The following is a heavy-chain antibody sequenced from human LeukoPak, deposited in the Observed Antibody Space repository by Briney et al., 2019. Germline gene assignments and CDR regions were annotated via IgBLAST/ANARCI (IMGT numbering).Heavy chain of an antibody. J-gene: IGHJ4*02. Sequence: SETLSLTCTVSGGSITSYYWSWLRQPPGKGLEWIGFIYYSGITDDNPSLKSRVAISVDTSKNQFSLKLTSVTAADTAVYYCARLRALSYYDSSGDLYYFEYWGQGTLVTVSS. V-gene: IGHV4-59*01. CDR3: ARLRALSYYDSSGDLYYFEY. D-gene: IGHD3-22*01. CDR2: IYYSGIT. CDR1: GGSITSYY.